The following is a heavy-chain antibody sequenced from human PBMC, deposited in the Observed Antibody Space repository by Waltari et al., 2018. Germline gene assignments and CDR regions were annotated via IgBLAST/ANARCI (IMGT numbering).Heavy chain of an antibody. CDR3: ARDRIVVPAASYYYYYGMDV. V-gene: IGHV3-53*01. D-gene: IGHD2-2*01. Sequence: EVQLVESGGGLIQPGGSLRLACAASGCTVSSNYMSWVRQDPGKGLEWVSVIYSGGSTYYADSVKGRFTISRDNSKNTLYLQMNSLRAEDTAVYYCARDRIVVPAASYYYYYGMDVWGQGTTVTVSS. CDR2: IYSGGST. J-gene: IGHJ6*02. CDR1: GCTVSSNY.